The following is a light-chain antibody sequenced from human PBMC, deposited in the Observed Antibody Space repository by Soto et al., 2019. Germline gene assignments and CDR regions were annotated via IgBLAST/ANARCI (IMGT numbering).Light chain of an antibody. Sequence: QSALAQPRSVSGSHGQSVTISCTGTSTDVGASNNVSWYQQLPGRAPKLMVYDVSERPSGVPDRLSGSKSGNTASLTISGLQADDEADYYCCSYAVTFYVFGTGTKVTVL. CDR3: CSYAVTFYV. CDR1: STDVGASNN. CDR2: DVS. J-gene: IGLJ1*01. V-gene: IGLV2-11*01.